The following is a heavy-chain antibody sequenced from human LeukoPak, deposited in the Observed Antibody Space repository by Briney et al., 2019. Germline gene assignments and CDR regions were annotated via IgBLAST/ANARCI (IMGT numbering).Heavy chain of an antibody. Sequence: TGGSLRLSCEASGFTFSSHSMTWVRQAPGKTLEWISYIGHTGSPAHYADSVRGRFTISRDNAKNSLYLQMNSLTVEDTAVYHCARDQRPYCGGECYCAIDLWGRGTLVTVSS. D-gene: IGHD2-21*01. CDR2: IGHTGSPA. CDR3: ARDQRPYCGGECYCAIDL. V-gene: IGHV3-48*01. J-gene: IGHJ3*01. CDR1: GFTFSSHS.